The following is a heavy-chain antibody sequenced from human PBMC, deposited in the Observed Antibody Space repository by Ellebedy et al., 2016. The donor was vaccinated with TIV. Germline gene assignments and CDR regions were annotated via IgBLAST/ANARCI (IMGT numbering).Heavy chain of an antibody. J-gene: IGHJ4*02. D-gene: IGHD3-10*01. Sequence: SETLSLXCTVSGGSITDYYWSWIRQPPGKGLEWIGEINHSGSTNYNPSLKSRVTISVDTSKNQFSLKLSSVTAADTAVYYCARKSRGYYYRYWGQGTLVTVSS. CDR1: GGSITDYY. CDR3: ARKSRGYYYRY. V-gene: IGHV4-34*01. CDR2: INHSGST.